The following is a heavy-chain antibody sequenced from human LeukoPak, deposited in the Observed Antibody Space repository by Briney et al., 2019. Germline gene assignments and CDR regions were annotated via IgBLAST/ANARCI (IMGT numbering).Heavy chain of an antibody. J-gene: IGHJ3*02. Sequence: PGGSLRLSCAASGFTVSSNYMSWVRQAPGKGLEWVSIIYRGGDTYYPDSVKARFTISRDNSKNTLYFNVHSVRAGHTADFYCGRQYCSSTSCNGAFDIWGQGTMFTVSS. V-gene: IGHV3-53*01. D-gene: IGHD2-2*01. CDR3: GRQYCSSTSCNGAFDI. CDR2: IYRGGDT. CDR1: GFTVSSNY.